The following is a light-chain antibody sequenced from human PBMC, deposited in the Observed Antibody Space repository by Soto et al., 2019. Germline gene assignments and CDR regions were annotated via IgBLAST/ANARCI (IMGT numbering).Light chain of an antibody. CDR3: QTWVTGIHI. CDR2: LNSDGSH. J-gene: IGLJ2*01. Sequence: QSVLTQSPSASASLGASVKLTCTLSGGHRNYAIAWHQQQPEKGPRFLMKLNSDGSHSKGDGIPDRFSGSSSGAERYLTISTLQSEDEADYYCQTWVTGIHIFGGGTKLTVL. CDR1: GGHRNYA. V-gene: IGLV4-69*01.